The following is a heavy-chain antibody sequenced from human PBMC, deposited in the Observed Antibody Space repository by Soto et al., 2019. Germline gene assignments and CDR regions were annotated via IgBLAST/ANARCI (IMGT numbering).Heavy chain of an antibody. Sequence: PGGSLRLSCSASGFTFSSYAMHWVRQAPGKGLEYVSAISSNGGSTYYADSVKGRFTISRDNSKNTLYLQMSSLRAEDTAVYYCVKDIAAAGFDYYYYYGMDVWGQGTTVTVSS. CDR1: GFTFSSYA. J-gene: IGHJ6*02. CDR3: VKDIAAAGFDYYYYYGMDV. D-gene: IGHD6-13*01. V-gene: IGHV3-64D*08. CDR2: ISSNGGST.